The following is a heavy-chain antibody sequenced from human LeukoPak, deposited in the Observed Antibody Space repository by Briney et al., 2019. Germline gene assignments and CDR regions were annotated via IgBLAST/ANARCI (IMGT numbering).Heavy chain of an antibody. D-gene: IGHD2-2*01. CDR2: IYPGDYDT. CDR3: ARHGEYCSSTSCYEGFDY. CDR1: GYSFTNYW. V-gene: IGHV5-51*01. J-gene: IGHJ4*02. Sequence: GESLKISCKGSGYSFTNYWIGWVRQMPGKGLEWMGIIYPGDYDTRYSPSFQGQATISADKSISTAYLQWSSLKASDTAMYYCARHGEYCSSTSCYEGFDYWGQGTLVTVSS.